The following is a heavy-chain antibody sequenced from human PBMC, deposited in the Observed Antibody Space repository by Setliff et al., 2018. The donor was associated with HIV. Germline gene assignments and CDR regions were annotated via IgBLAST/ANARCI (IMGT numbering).Heavy chain of an antibody. CDR2: ITPVIGRP. V-gene: IGHV1-69*10. J-gene: IGHJ4*02. CDR3: ATDRTQTGFSLVRGVITDPARYPLDY. D-gene: IGHD3-10*01. CDR1: GYTFTSYA. Sequence: SVKVSCKASGYTFTSYAMHWVRQASGQGLEWMGGITPVIGRPNYAQRFHDRLTITADTSTGTAYMELRSLTSDDTAVYYCATDRTQTGFSLVRGVITDPARYPLDYWGQGTLVTSPQ.